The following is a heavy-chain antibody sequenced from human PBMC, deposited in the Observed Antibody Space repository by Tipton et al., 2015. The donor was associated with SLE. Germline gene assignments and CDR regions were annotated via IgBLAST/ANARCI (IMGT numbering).Heavy chain of an antibody. CDR2: LDDSGHT. Sequence: TLSLTCFVSGDSLSTSYWSWIRQSPGKGREWIASLDDSGHTNYNPSLSSRISTSIDTPRGQFSLRLSSVTAADTAVFYCAKGSGWYKDWGRGILVTVSS. CDR1: GDSLSTSY. D-gene: IGHD6-19*01. J-gene: IGHJ4*02. V-gene: IGHV4-59*12. CDR3: AKGSGWYKD.